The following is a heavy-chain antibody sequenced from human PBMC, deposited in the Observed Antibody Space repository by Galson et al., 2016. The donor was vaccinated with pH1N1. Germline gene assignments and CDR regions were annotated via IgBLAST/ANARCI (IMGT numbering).Heavy chain of an antibody. Sequence: SLRLSCAASGFTFSSFAMTWVRQAPGKGLDWVSTISGSGDITNFGDSVKGRFTISRDNSKNTLYLEMNSLRDEDSAVYFCAKGGDYFASGPFSYMDVWGKGTPVTVSS. CDR1: GFTFSSFA. J-gene: IGHJ6*03. CDR2: ISGSGDIT. D-gene: IGHD3-10*01. CDR3: AKGGDYFASGPFSYMDV. V-gene: IGHV3-23*01.